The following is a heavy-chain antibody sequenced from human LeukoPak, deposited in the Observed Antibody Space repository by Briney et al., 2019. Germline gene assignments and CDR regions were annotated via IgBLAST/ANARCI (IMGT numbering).Heavy chain of an antibody. CDR2: ISYDGSNK. Sequence: PGRSLRLSCAASGFTFSSYAMHWVRQAPGKGLEWVAVISYDGSNKYYADSVKGGFTISRDNSKNTLYLQMNSLRAEDTAVYYCARETYYYDSSGLTFDYWGQGTLVTVSS. D-gene: IGHD3-22*01. J-gene: IGHJ4*02. CDR1: GFTFSSYA. CDR3: ARETYYYDSSGLTFDY. V-gene: IGHV3-30-3*01.